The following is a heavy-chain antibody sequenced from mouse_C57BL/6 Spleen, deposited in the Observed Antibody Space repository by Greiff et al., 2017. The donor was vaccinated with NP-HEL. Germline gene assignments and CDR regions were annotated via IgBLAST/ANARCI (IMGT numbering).Heavy chain of an antibody. J-gene: IGHJ4*01. Sequence: EVKLQESGGGLVKPGGSLKLSCAASGFTFSDYGMHWVRQAPEKGLEWVAYISSGSSTIYYADTVKGRFTISRDNAKNTLFLQMTSLRSEDTAMYYCASRPAMDYWGQGTSVTVSS. CDR3: ASRPAMDY. CDR2: ISSGSSTI. V-gene: IGHV5-17*01. CDR1: GFTFSDYG.